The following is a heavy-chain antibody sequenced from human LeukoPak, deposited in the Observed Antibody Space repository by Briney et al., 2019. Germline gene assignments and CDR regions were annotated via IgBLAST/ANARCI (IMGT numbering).Heavy chain of an antibody. D-gene: IGHD2-8*02. CDR1: GFTFSDYY. CDR2: ISNSANNI. V-gene: IGHV3-11*04. J-gene: IGHJ4*02. CDR3: ARFGTGYYYFDY. Sequence: GSLRLSCVASGFTFSDYYMSWIRQAPGKGLEWVSHISNSANNIYYADSVKGRFTISRDNAKNSLYLQMNSLRVEDTAVYYCARFGTGYYYFDYWGQGTLVTVSS.